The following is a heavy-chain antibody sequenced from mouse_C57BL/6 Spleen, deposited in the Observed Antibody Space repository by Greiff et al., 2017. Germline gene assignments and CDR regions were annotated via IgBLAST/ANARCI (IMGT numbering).Heavy chain of an antibody. CDR2: IDPANGNT. CDR3: ARGFADGYYVGY. CDR1: GFNIKNTY. J-gene: IGHJ2*01. Sequence: EVQLQQSVAELVRPGASVKLSCTASGFNIKNTYMHWVKQRPEQGLEWIGRIDPANGNTKYAPKFQGKATITADTSSNTAYLQLSSLTSEDTAVXDCARGFADGYYVGYWGQGTTLTVSS. V-gene: IGHV14-3*01. D-gene: IGHD2-3*01.